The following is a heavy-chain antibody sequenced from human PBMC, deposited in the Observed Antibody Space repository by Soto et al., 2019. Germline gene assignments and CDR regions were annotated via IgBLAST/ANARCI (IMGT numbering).Heavy chain of an antibody. CDR3: ARSREFDY. CDR2: IFPSGTT. Sequence: LSLTCGVSGGSLSGATYSWNWIRQTPGKGLEWIGYIFPSGTTYYNPSLRSRVTISIDVSKNQFSLSLRSLTAADTAVYYCARSREFDYWSQGTLVTVSS. J-gene: IGHJ4*02. V-gene: IGHV4-30-2*01. CDR1: GGSLSGATYS.